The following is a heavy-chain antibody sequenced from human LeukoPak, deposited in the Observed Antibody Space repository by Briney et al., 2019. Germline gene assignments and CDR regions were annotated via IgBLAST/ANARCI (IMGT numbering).Heavy chain of an antibody. D-gene: IGHD2-2*01. J-gene: IGHJ2*01. CDR3: ARSDCSSTSCYHWYFDL. CDR2: IIPIFGIA. Sequence: ASVKVSCKASGGTVSSYAISWVRQAPGQGLEWRGRIIPIFGIANYAQKFQGRVTNTADKSTSTAYMELSSLRSEDTAVYYCARSDCSSTSCYHWYFDLWGRGTLVTVSS. V-gene: IGHV1-69*04. CDR1: GGTVSSYA.